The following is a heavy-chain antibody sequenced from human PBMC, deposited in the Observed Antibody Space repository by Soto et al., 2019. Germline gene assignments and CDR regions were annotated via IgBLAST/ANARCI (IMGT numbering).Heavy chain of an antibody. D-gene: IGHD4-17*01. Sequence: GSLRLSCAASGFTFSSYSMNWVRQAPGKGLEWVSYISSSSSTIYYADSVKGRFTISRDNAKNSLYLQMNSLRAEDMAVYYCAREADYVNWFDPWGQGTLVTVSS. CDR1: GFTFSSYS. CDR3: AREADYVNWFDP. V-gene: IGHV3-48*01. J-gene: IGHJ5*02. CDR2: ISSSSSTI.